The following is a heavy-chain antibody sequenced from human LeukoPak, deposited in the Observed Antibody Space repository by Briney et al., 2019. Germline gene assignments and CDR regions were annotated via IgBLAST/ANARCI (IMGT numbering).Heavy chain of an antibody. J-gene: IGHJ6*02. Sequence: ASVKVSCKASGYTFSSHALHWVRQAPGQRLEWMGWINAGNGNTKYSQKFEGRVTITRDTSASTAYMELSSLRSEDTAVYYCARDLITIFGVVIHTYYYYGMDVWGQGTTVTVSS. CDR1: GYTFSSHA. CDR2: INAGNGNT. D-gene: IGHD3-3*01. V-gene: IGHV1-3*01. CDR3: ARDLITIFGVVIHTYYYYGMDV.